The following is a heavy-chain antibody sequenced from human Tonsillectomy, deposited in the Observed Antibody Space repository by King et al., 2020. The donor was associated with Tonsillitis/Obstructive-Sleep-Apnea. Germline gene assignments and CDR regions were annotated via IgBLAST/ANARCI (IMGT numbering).Heavy chain of an antibody. CDR1: GYILTELS. CDR3: ATDAGGDYFAAAFEI. D-gene: IGHD4-17*01. CDR2: FDPEDGET. V-gene: IGHV1-24*01. Sequence: VQLVQSGAEVKKPGASVKVSCKVSGYILTELSMDWVRQAPGKGLEWMGGFDPEDGETVYAQKFQGRVTMTEDTSTDTPYMELSSLRSEDTAVYYCATDAGGDYFAAAFEIWGQGTMVTVSS. J-gene: IGHJ3*02.